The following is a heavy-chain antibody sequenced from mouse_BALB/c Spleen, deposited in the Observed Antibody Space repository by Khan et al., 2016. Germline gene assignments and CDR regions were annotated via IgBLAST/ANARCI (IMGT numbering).Heavy chain of an antibody. Sequence: VQLQESGPDLVAPSQSLSITCTVSGFSLTSYGVHWVRQPPGKGLEWLVVIWSDGSTTYNSALKSRLSISKDNSKSQVFLKKNSLQTDDTAMYYCARSTAYYYAMDYWGQGTSVTVSS. J-gene: IGHJ4*01. V-gene: IGHV2-6-2*01. CDR2: IWSDGST. CDR1: GFSLTSYG. D-gene: IGHD1-2*01. CDR3: ARSTAYYYAMDY.